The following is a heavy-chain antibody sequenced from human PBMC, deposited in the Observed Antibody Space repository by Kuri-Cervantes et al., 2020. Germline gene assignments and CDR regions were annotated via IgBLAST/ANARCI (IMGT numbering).Heavy chain of an antibody. V-gene: IGHV3-66*01. CDR3: ARDSGSRDYYYYYGMDV. J-gene: IGHJ6*02. D-gene: IGHD1-26*01. Sequence: GGSLRLSCAASGFTVSSNYMSWVRQAPGKGLEWVSVIYSGGSTYYADSVKGRFTISRDNSKNTLYLQMNSLRAEDTAVYYCARDSGSRDYYYYYGMDVWGQGTTVTVSS. CDR1: GFTVSSNY. CDR2: IYSGGST.